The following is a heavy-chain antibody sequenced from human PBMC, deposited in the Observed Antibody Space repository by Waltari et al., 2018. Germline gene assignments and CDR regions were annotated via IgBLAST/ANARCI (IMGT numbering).Heavy chain of an antibody. D-gene: IGHD4-4*01. CDR3: ARDSSATAGAFDI. V-gene: IGHV4-59*01. J-gene: IGHJ3*02. CDR2: IYYSGST. Sequence: QVQLQESGPGLVKPSETLSLTCTVPGGSISSYYWSWIRQPPGKGLEWIGYIYYSGSTNYNPSLKSRVTISVDTSKNQFSLKLSSVTAADTAVYYCARDSSATAGAFDIWGQGTMVTVSS. CDR1: GGSISSYY.